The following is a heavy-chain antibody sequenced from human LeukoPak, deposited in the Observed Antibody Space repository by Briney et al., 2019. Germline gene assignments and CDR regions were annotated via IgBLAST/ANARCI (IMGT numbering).Heavy chain of an antibody. CDR3: ARGPRSTKNWFDP. J-gene: IGHJ5*02. Sequence: WASVKVSCKASGYTFTSYAMHWVRQAPGQRLEWMGWINAGNGNTKYSQKFQGRVTITRDTSASTAYMELSSLRSEDTAVHYCARGPRSTKNWFDPWGQGTLVTVSS. CDR2: INAGNGNT. CDR1: GYTFTSYA. V-gene: IGHV1-3*01. D-gene: IGHD2-2*01.